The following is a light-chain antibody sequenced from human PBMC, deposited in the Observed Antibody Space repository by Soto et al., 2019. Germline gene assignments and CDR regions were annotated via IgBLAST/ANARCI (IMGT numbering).Light chain of an antibody. CDR3: SSYTSSSTLYV. CDR1: SSDVGGYNY. CDR2: DVS. V-gene: IGLV2-14*01. Sequence: QSVLTQPASVSGSPGQSITISCTGTSSDVGGYNYVSWYQQHPGKAPKLMIYDVSNRPSGVSNRFSGSKSGNTASLTTSGLQAEDEADYYCSSYTSSSTLYVFGTGTKVTAL. J-gene: IGLJ1*01.